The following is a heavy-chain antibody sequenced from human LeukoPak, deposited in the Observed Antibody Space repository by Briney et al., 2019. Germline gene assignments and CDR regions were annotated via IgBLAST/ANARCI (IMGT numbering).Heavy chain of an antibody. J-gene: IGHJ3*02. Sequence: GGSLRLSCVASGFPFDRYWMNWVRQAPGKGLEWISYISGKNAINYADSVKGRFTISRDNTKNSLYLQMNSLRAEDTALYYCASELWFGESNALDTWGQGTVVTVSS. CDR1: GFPFDRYW. V-gene: IGHV3-48*04. CDR2: ISGKNAI. CDR3: ASELWFGESNALDT. D-gene: IGHD3-10*01.